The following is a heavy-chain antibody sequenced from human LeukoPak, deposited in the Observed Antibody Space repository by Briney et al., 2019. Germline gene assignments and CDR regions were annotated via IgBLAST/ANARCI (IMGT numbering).Heavy chain of an antibody. CDR1: GFTFSDYY. CDR3: ARCSDDYGSGTLGGFDP. D-gene: IGHD3-10*01. Sequence: KPGGSLRLSRAASGFTFSDYYMSWLRQAPGKGLEWVSYISSSSSYTNYADSVKGRFTISRDNAKNSLYLQMNSLRAEDTAVYYCARCSDDYGSGTLGGFDPWGQGTLVTVSS. J-gene: IGHJ5*02. CDR2: ISSSSSYT. V-gene: IGHV3-11*06.